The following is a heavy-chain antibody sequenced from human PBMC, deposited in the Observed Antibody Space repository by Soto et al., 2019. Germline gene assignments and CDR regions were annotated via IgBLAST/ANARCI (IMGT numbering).Heavy chain of an antibody. D-gene: IGHD6-6*01. CDR1: GGSISSYY. J-gene: IGHJ4*02. Sequence: SETLSLTCTVSGGSISSYYLSWIRQPPGKGLEWIGYIYYSGSTNYNPSLKSRVTISVDTSKNQFSLKPSSVTAADTAVYYCARRGTDSSSGFDYWGQGTLVTVSS. V-gene: IGHV4-59*01. CDR3: ARRGTDSSSGFDY. CDR2: IYYSGST.